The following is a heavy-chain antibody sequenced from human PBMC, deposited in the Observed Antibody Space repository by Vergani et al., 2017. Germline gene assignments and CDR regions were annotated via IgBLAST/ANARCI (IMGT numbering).Heavy chain of an antibody. D-gene: IGHD4-17*01. Sequence: QVQLVQSGAEVKKPGASVKVSCKASGYTFTGYSMHWVRQAPGQGLEWMGWINPNSGGTNYAQKFQGRVTMTRDTSISTAYMGLSRLRSDETAVYYCARGSERWTTTVTTFANYWGQGTLVTVSP. CDR3: ARGSERWTTTVTTFANY. CDR1: GYTFTGYS. J-gene: IGHJ4*02. CDR2: INPNSGGT. V-gene: IGHV1-2*02.